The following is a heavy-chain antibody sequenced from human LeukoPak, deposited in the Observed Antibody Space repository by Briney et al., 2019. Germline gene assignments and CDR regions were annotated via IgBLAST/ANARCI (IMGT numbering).Heavy chain of an antibody. V-gene: IGHV4-59*01. Sequence: SETLSLPCSVSGGSLRSYYWRWMRQPPGKGLEGFGYIYYCGSTNYNPSLKSRVTISVDTSENQFSLKLGSVTAADTAVYYCARGYYDFWSGYSYYGMDVWGQGTTVTVSS. CDR3: ARGYYDFWSGYSYYGMDV. CDR1: GGSLRSYY. J-gene: IGHJ6*02. CDR2: IYYCGST. D-gene: IGHD3-3*01.